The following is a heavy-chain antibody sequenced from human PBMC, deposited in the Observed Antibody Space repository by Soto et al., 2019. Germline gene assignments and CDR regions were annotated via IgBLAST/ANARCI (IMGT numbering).Heavy chain of an antibody. Sequence: SETLSLTCTVSGGSISSYYWSWIRQPPGKGLEWIGYIYYSGSTNYNPSLKSRVTISVDTSKNQFSLKLSSVTAADTAVYYCASRGPNYDFWSGYYGRRRPSDAFDIWGQGTMVTV. D-gene: IGHD3-3*01. CDR3: ASRGPNYDFWSGYYGRRRPSDAFDI. CDR1: GGSISSYY. J-gene: IGHJ3*02. CDR2: IYYSGST. V-gene: IGHV4-59*01.